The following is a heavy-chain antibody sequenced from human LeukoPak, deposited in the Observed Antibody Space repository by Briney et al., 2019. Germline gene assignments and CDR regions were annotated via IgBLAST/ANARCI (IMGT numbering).Heavy chain of an antibody. CDR1: GFIFSRYT. CDR3: TRDEDEELVRDY. CDR2: ISSTSTYM. Sequence: GGSLRLSCAASGFIFSRYTINWVRQAPGKGLEWVSSISSTSTYMYYADSVKGRFTISRDNAKKSLYLQMNSLRADDTAVYYCTRDEDEELVRDYWGQGTLVTVSS. V-gene: IGHV3-21*01. D-gene: IGHD6-13*01. J-gene: IGHJ4*02.